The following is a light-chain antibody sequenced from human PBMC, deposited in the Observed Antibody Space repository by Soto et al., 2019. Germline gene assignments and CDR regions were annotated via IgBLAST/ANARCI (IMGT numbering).Light chain of an antibody. CDR2: LNSDGSH. V-gene: IGLV4-69*01. CDR1: SGHSNYA. J-gene: IGLJ2*01. CDR3: QTWVTGIVL. Sequence: QSVLTQSPSASASLGASVKLTCTLSSGHSNYAIAWHQQQPEKGPRCLMNLNSDGSHKKGDGIPDRFSGSSSGAERYLTISSLQSEDEADYYCQTWVTGIVLFGGGTKLTVL.